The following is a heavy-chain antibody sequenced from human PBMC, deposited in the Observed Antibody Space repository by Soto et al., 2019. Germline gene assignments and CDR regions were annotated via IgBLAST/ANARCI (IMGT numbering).Heavy chain of an antibody. J-gene: IGHJ4*02. CDR2: ISDGGHNT. D-gene: IGHD3-10*01. CDR3: VREYYGSGVL. CDR1: GFTFASYT. V-gene: IGHV3-23*01. Sequence: PVGSLRLSCAASGFTFASYTMSWVRQAPGKGLQWVSYISDGGHNTYYADSVKGRFTISRDDLLGTLYLQMNSLRAEDTALYYCVREYYGSGVLWGQGTLVTVSS.